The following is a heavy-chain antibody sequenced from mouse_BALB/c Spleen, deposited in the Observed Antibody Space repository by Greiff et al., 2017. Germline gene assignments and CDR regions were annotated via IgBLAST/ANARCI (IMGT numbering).Heavy chain of an antibody. CDR2: ISSGSSTI. V-gene: IGHV5-17*02. CDR3: ARGGNPFAY. D-gene: IGHD2-1*01. J-gene: IGHJ3*01. CDR1: GFTFSSFG. Sequence: EVQGVESGGGLVQPGGSRKLSCAASGFTFSSFGMHWVRQAPEKGLEWVAYISSGSSTIYYADTVKGRFTISRDNPKNTLYLEMSSLRSEDTAMYYCARGGNPFAYWGQGTLVTVSA.